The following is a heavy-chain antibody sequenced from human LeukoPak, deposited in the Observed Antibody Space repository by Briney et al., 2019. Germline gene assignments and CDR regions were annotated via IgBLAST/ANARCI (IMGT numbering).Heavy chain of an antibody. Sequence: GGSLRLSCAASGFTLSTYWMSWVRQAPGKGLKWVANIKQDGSEKYYVDSVKGRFTISRDNAKNSLYLQMSSLRAEDTAVYYCATAGFDHWGQGTLVAVSS. CDR1: GFTLSTYW. CDR3: ATAGFDH. J-gene: IGHJ4*02. CDR2: IKQDGSEK. V-gene: IGHV3-7*01.